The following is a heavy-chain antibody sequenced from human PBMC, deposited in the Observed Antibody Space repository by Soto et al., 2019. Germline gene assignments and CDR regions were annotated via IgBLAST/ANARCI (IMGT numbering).Heavy chain of an antibody. V-gene: IGHV1-69*13. D-gene: IGHD2-21*01. J-gene: IGHJ5*02. CDR2: IIPIFGTA. CDR1: GGTFSSYA. Sequence: RASVKVSCKASGGTFSSYAISWVRQAPGQGLEWMGGIIPIFGTANYAQTFQGRVTITADESTSTAYMELSSLRSEDTAVYYCVIGFFVGGDYIWFDPWGQGTRAPV. CDR3: VIGFFVGGDYIWFDP.